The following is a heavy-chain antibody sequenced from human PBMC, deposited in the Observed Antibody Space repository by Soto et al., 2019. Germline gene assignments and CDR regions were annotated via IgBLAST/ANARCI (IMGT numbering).Heavy chain of an antibody. Sequence: SETLSLTCTVSGGSISSGGYYWSWIRHHPGKGLEWIGYIYYSGSTYYNPSLKSRVTISVDTSKNQFSLKLSSVTAADTAVYYCAKSSRGYSYGYFDYWGQGTLVTVSS. CDR3: AKSSRGYSYGYFDY. D-gene: IGHD5-18*01. V-gene: IGHV4-31*03. CDR1: GGSISSGGYY. CDR2: IYYSGST. J-gene: IGHJ4*02.